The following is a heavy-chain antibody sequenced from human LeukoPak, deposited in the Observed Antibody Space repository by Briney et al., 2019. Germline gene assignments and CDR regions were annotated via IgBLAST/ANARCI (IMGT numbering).Heavy chain of an antibody. CDR2: IYYSGST. J-gene: IGHJ3*02. D-gene: IGHD2-2*01. CDR3: GGYCSSTSCYLDAFDT. V-gene: IGHV4-30-4*08. Sequence: SETLSLTCTVSGGSISSGDYYWSWIRQPPGKGLEWIGYIYYSGSTYYNPSLKSRVTISVDTSKNQFSLKLSSVTAADTAVYYCGGYCSSTSCYLDAFDTWGQGTMVTVSS. CDR1: GGSISSGDYY.